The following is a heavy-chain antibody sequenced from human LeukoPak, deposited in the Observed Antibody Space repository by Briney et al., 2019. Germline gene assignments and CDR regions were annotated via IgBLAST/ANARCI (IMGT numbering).Heavy chain of an antibody. Sequence: ASVKVSCKASVGTFSSYAIRWVRQAPGHGLEWMGRIIPILGIANYAQKIQGRVTITADKSTSTAYMELSSLRSEDTAVYYCAREDGSGWYRLGDYFDYWGQGTLVTVSS. CDR1: VGTFSSYA. V-gene: IGHV1-69*04. J-gene: IGHJ4*02. D-gene: IGHD6-19*01. CDR2: IIPILGIA. CDR3: AREDGSGWYRLGDYFDY.